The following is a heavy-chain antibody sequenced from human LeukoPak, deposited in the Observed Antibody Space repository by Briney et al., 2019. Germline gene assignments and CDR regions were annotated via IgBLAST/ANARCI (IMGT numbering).Heavy chain of an antibody. CDR3: ARTWADRYFDWLFYFDY. Sequence: SETLSLTCTVSGGSISSYYWNWIRQPPGKGLEWIGYIYYSGSTNYNPSLKSRVTISVDTSKNQFSLKLSSVTAADTAVYYCARTWADRYFDWLFYFDYWGQGTLVTVSS. CDR1: GGSISSYY. D-gene: IGHD3-9*01. V-gene: IGHV4-59*01. J-gene: IGHJ4*02. CDR2: IYYSGST.